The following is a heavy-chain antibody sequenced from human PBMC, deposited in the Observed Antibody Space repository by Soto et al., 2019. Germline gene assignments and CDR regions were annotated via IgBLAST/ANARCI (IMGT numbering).Heavy chain of an antibody. Sequence: ASVKVSCKASGYTFTSYGISWVRQAPGQGLEWMGWISAYNGNTNYAQKLQGRVTMTTDTSTSTAYMELRSLRSDDTAVYYCAREEVLVDIVATITYIDYWGQGTLVTVSS. CDR1: GYTFTSYG. V-gene: IGHV1-18*01. CDR3: AREEVLVDIVATITYIDY. D-gene: IGHD5-12*01. J-gene: IGHJ4*02. CDR2: ISAYNGNT.